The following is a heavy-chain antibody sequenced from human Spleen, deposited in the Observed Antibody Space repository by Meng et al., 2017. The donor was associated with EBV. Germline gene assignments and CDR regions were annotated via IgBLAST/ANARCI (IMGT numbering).Heavy chain of an antibody. CDR3: ARVADPAAAGSNNFDF. Sequence: QVQLVQSGAEMKKPGASVKVSCKASAYFLTSYGISWVRQAPGQGLEWMGWISTYNGDTNYAQKLQGRVTMTTDTSTTTGYMELRSLTSDDTAVYYCARVADPAAAGSNNFDFWGQGTLVTVSS. V-gene: IGHV1-18*01. CDR2: ISTYNGDT. CDR1: AYFLTSYG. D-gene: IGHD6-13*01. J-gene: IGHJ4*02.